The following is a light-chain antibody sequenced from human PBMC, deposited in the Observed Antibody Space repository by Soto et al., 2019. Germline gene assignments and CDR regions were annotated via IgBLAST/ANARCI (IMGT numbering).Light chain of an antibody. CDR3: CSYAGSPRDV. Sequence: QSALTQPRSVSVSPGQSVTISCTGTSSDVGGYNYVSWYQQHPGKAPKVMIYDVSERPSGVPDRFSGSKSGNTASLTISGLQAEDEADYYCCSYAGSPRDVLGTGTKVTVL. V-gene: IGLV2-11*01. CDR1: SSDVGGYNY. CDR2: DVS. J-gene: IGLJ1*01.